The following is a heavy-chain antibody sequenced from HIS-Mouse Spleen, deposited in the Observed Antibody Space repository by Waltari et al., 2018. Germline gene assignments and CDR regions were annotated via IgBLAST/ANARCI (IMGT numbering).Heavy chain of an antibody. J-gene: IGHJ4*02. Sequence: EVQLLESGGGLVQPGGSLRLSWSASGFTFSRYAMSGVRQAPGKGLEWVSAIRGSGGSTYYADSVKGRFTISRDNSKNTLYLQMNSLRAEDTAVYYCAKDIVVVTAFWGQGTLVTVSS. CDR3: AKDIVVVTAF. D-gene: IGHD2-21*02. V-gene: IGHV3-23*01. CDR1: GFTFSRYA. CDR2: IRGSGGST.